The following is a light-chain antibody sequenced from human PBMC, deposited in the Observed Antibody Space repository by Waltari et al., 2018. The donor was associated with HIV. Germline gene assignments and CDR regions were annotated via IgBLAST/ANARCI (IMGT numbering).Light chain of an antibody. V-gene: IGLV1-40*01. CDR1: SSNLGSGFD. CDR3: QSFDTSLRGLRV. CDR2: GDS. Sequence: QSLLTQPPSVSGAPGHNVTISCTGTSSNLGSGFDVHWYPFLPGIAPKLLIYGDSIRPSGVPDRFSGSKTDTTAALAITGLQAEDDGEYVCQSFDTSLRGLRVFGGGTQLTVL. J-gene: IGLJ3*02.